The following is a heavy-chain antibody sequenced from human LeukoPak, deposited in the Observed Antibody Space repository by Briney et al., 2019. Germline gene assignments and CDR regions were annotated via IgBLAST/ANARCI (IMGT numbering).Heavy chain of an antibody. Sequence: SQTLSLTFTVSGGSISSGGYYWSWIRQPPGKGLEWIGYIYHSGSTYYNPSLKSRVTISVDRSKNQFSLKLSSVTAADTAVYYCARAVIHYYDSSGLFDYWSQGTLVTVSS. V-gene: IGHV4-30-2*01. D-gene: IGHD3-22*01. CDR1: GGSISSGGYY. CDR3: ARAVIHYYDSSGLFDY. CDR2: IYHSGST. J-gene: IGHJ4*02.